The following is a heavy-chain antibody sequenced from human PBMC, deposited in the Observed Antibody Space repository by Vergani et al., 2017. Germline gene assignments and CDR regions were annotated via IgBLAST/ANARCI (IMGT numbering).Heavy chain of an antibody. CDR2: IHYSENT. CDR1: FDSIRNLY. V-gene: IGHV4-59*11. D-gene: IGHD6-19*01. CDR3: ASDTHSGQRADR. J-gene: IGHJ4*02. Sequence: QVQLQESGPGLVKSSEPLSLTCSVSFDSIRNLYCNWIRQPPGKGLEWIGSIHYSENTNYNPSLKTRVTISVDTSKNQFSLTLTSVTAADTAVYYCASDTHSGQRADRWGQGSLVTVTS.